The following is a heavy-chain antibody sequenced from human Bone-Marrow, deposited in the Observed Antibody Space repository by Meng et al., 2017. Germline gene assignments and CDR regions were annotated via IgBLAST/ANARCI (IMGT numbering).Heavy chain of an antibody. CDR1: GGSISSYY. CDR2: IYTSGST. D-gene: IGHD6-19*01. CDR3: ARDRGIAVAGQFDY. V-gene: IGHV4-4*07. J-gene: IGHJ4*02. Sequence: QVQLQESGPGLVKPSETLSRTCTVSGGSISSYYWSWIRQPAGKGLEWIGRIYTSGSTNYNPSLKSRVTMSVDTSKNQFSLKLSSVTAADTAVYYCARDRGIAVAGQFDYWGQGTLVTVSS.